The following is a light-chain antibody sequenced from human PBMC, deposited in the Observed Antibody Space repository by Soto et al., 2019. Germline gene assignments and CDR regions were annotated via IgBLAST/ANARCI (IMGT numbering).Light chain of an antibody. V-gene: IGKV1-13*02. J-gene: IGKJ2*01. CDR2: AAS. Sequence: AIQLTQSPSSLSASVGDSVTITCRASQGISSDLAWYQQKPGKGPNLLIYAASSLESGVPSRFSGSGSGTDFTLTISSLQPEDFATYYCQQSYSTPRTFGQGTKLEIK. CDR1: QGISSD. CDR3: QQSYSTPRT.